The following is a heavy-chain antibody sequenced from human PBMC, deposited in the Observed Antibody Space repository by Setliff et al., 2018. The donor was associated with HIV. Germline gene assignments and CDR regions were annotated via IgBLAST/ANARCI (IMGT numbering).Heavy chain of an antibody. J-gene: IGHJ4*02. CDR3: ARDPDYYDVSGRQAGVY. V-gene: IGHV7-4-1*02. Sequence: GASVKVSCKASGYTFTTYAMNWVRQAPGQGLEWMGWINTNTGNPTYAQGFTGRFVFSLDTSVSTAYLQISGLKAEDTAVYYCARDPDYYDVSGRQAGVYWGQGTLVTVSS. D-gene: IGHD3-22*01. CDR1: GYTFTTYA. CDR2: INTNTGNP.